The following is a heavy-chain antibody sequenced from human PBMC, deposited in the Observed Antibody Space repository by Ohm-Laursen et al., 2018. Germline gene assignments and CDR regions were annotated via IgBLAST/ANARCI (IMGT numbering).Heavy chain of an antibody. V-gene: IGHV3-11*01. CDR2: ISSSGSTI. CDR3: AGAPWGASDI. CDR1: GFIFDDYD. D-gene: IGHD7-27*01. Sequence: SLRLSCAASGFIFDDYDMSWVRQAPGKGLEWVSYISSSGSTIYYADSVKGRFTISRDNAKNSLYLQMNSLRAEDTAVYYCAGAPWGASDIWGQGTMVTVSS. J-gene: IGHJ3*02.